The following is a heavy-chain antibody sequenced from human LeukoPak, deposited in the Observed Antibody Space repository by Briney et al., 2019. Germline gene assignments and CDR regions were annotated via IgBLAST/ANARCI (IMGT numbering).Heavy chain of an antibody. CDR1: GFTFSSYA. CDR3: ANSANLLGYCSGGSCYGTDY. CDR2: ISGSGGST. Sequence: GGSLRLSCAASGFTFSSYAMSWVRQAPGKGLEWVSAISGSGGSTYYADSVKGRFTISRDNSKNTLYLQMNSLRAEDTAVYYCANSANLLGYCSGGSCYGTDYWGQGTLVTVSS. D-gene: IGHD2-15*01. J-gene: IGHJ4*02. V-gene: IGHV3-23*01.